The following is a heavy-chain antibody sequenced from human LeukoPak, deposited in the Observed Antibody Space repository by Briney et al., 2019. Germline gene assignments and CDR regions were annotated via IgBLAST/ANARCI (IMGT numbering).Heavy chain of an antibody. V-gene: IGHV1-46*01. J-gene: IGHJ5*02. D-gene: IGHD3-10*01. CDR1: GYTFTSYY. Sequence: GASVKVSCKASGYTFTSYYMHWVRQAPGQGLEWMGIINPSGGSTSYAQKFQGRVTMTRDTSTSTVYMELSSLRSEDTAVYYCARDFYGSGSYYNSFDLWGQGTLVTVSS. CDR3: ARDFYGSGSYYNSFDL. CDR2: INPSGGST.